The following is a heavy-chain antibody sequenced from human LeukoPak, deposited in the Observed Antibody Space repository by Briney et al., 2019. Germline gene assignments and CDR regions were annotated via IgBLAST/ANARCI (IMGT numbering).Heavy chain of an antibody. D-gene: IGHD1-26*01. CDR3: ARVNSGSYYDAFDI. Sequence: SETLSLTCTVSGGSISSYYLSWIRQPPGKGLEWIGYIYYSGSTNYNPSLKSRVTISVDTSKNQFSLKLSSVTAADTAVYYCARVNSGSYYDAFDIWGQGTMVTVSS. CDR1: GGSISSYY. CDR2: IYYSGST. V-gene: IGHV4-59*01. J-gene: IGHJ3*02.